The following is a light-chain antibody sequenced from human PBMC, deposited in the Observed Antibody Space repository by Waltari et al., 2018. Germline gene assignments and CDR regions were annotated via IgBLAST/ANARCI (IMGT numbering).Light chain of an antibody. Sequence: QSALTQPRSVSGSPGQSVTISCPGTRSDVGGYNYVSWYQPPPGKAPIRMIYDVSKRPSGVPDRFSGSKSGNTASLTISGLQAEDEADYYCCSYAGSYTSYVVFGGGTKLTVL. V-gene: IGLV2-11*01. CDR3: CSYAGSYTSYVV. CDR2: DVS. J-gene: IGLJ2*01. CDR1: RSDVGGYNY.